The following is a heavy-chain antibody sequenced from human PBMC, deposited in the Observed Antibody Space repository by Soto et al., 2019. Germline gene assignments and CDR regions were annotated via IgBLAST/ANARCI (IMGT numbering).Heavy chain of an antibody. J-gene: IGHJ6*02. CDR2: INHGGIT. CDR3: ARQGAVTVMFYYHGMDV. Sequence: QVQLQQWGAGLLKPSETLSLTCDVYGGSFGGYFWSWIRQPPGKGLEWIGEINHGGITNYNPSLKSPIPLSVDTSKNQFSLKLSSVTAADAAVYYCARQGAVTVMFYYHGMDVWGQGTSVTVSS. D-gene: IGHD2-21*02. CDR1: GGSFGGYF. V-gene: IGHV4-34*02.